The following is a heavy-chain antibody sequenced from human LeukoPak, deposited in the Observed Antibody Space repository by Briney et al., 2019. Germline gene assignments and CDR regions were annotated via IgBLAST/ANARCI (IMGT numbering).Heavy chain of an antibody. CDR3: ARDRIYYDSSGYPSTRYFDY. V-gene: IGHV1-2*03. CDR2: INPNSGGT. Sequence: LVASVKVSCKASGYTFTGYYMHLVRQAAGQGLEWMGWINPNSGGTNYAQKFQGRVTMTRDTSISTAYMELSRLRSDDTAVYYCARDRIYYDSSGYPSTRYFDYWGQGTLVTVSS. D-gene: IGHD3-22*01. J-gene: IGHJ4*02. CDR1: GYTFTGYY.